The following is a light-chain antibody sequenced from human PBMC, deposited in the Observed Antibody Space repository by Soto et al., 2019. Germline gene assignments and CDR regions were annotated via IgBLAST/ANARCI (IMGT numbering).Light chain of an antibody. CDR2: GAS. Sequence: IVFPQSPSTPSFSPGERSTLSCLSSQSVSSNYLAWYQQKPGQAPRLLIYGASSRATGIPDRFSGSGSGTDFTLTISRLEPEDFALYYCQQYGSSPQTFGQGTKVDIK. J-gene: IGKJ1*01. V-gene: IGKV3-20*01. CDR3: QQYGSSPQT. CDR1: QSVSSNY.